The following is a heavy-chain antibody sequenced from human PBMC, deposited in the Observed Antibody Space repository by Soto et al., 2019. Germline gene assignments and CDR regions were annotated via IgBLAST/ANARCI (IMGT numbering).Heavy chain of an antibody. D-gene: IGHD5-12*01. V-gene: IGHV3-7*05. J-gene: IGHJ4*02. CDR1: GFTFSSYW. CDR3: AREFLPGQDGYNSPLDY. CDR2: IKQDGSEK. Sequence: EVQLVESGGGLVQPGGSLRLSCAASGFTFSSYWMSWVRQAPGKGLEWVANIKQDGSEKYYVDSVKGRFTISRDNAKNSLYLQMNSLRAEDTAVYYCAREFLPGQDGYNSPLDYWGQGTLVTVSS.